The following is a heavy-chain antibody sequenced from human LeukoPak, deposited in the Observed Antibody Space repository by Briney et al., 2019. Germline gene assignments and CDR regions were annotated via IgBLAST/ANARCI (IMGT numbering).Heavy chain of an antibody. J-gene: IGHJ4*02. CDR1: GYTLTSYG. CDR2: ISGYNSNT. V-gene: IGHV1-18*01. CDR3: ARDRGSGWFVY. Sequence: AASVKVPCRASGYTLTSYGVRGVRQAPGQGRELMGWISGYNSNTNYAQKVQGRVTMTTDTSTSTAYMELRSLSSDDTAVYSCARDRGSGWFVYWGQGTLVTVSS. D-gene: IGHD6-19*01.